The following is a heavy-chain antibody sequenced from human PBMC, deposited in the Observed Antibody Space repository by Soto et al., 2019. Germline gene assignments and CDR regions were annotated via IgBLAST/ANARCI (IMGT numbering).Heavy chain of an antibody. Sequence: AGGSLRLSCAASGFTFSDYYMSWIRQAPGKGLEWVSYISSSGSTIYYADSVKGRFTISRDNAKNSLYPQMNSLRAEDTAVYYCARDRGGDHDSSGYYRYYYGMDVWGQGTTVTVSS. D-gene: IGHD3-22*01. CDR2: ISSSGSTI. CDR3: ARDRGGDHDSSGYYRYYYGMDV. V-gene: IGHV3-11*01. CDR1: GFTFSDYY. J-gene: IGHJ6*02.